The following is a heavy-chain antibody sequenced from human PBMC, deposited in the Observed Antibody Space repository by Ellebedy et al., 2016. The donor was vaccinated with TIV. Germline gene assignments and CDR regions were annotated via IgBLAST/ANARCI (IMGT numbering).Heavy chain of an antibody. CDR2: IIPIFGTA. D-gene: IGHD3-16*01. CDR3: ARAPQIKAHYFDS. CDR1: GGTFSNFA. V-gene: IGHV1-69*06. J-gene: IGHJ4*02. Sequence: AASVKVSCKASGGTFSNFAISWVRQAPGQGLEWMGGIIPIFGTATYAQKFQGRVTITADKSTSTAYMELSSLRSEDTAVYYCARAPQIKAHYFDSWGQGILVTVSS.